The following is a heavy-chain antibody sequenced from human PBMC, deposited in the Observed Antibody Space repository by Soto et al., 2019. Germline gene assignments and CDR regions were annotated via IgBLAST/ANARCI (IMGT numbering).Heavy chain of an antibody. V-gene: IGHV5-51*01. D-gene: IGHD3-22*01. CDR1: GYSFTSNW. Sequence: PGEPQKISCKGSGYSFTSNWIAWVRKMPGKGLEWMGIIYPGDSDTRYSPSFQGQVTISADKSISTAYLQWRSLKASDTAMYYCARSIVVTWLYGMDVWGQGTTVTVSS. CDR3: ARSIVVTWLYGMDV. J-gene: IGHJ6*02. CDR2: IYPGDSDT.